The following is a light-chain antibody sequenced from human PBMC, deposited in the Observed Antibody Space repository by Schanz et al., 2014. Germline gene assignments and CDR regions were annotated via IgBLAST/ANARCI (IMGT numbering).Light chain of an antibody. J-gene: IGLJ3*02. Sequence: QSVLTQPPSASGPPGQRVTISCSGTSSNIGSNTVNWYQHLPGTAPKLLIYSNNQRPSGVPDRFSGSKSGASASLAISGLQSEDEADYYCAAWDGSLNGAGVFGGGTKLTVL. CDR1: SSNIGSNT. CDR3: AAWDGSLNGAGV. CDR2: SNN. V-gene: IGLV1-44*01.